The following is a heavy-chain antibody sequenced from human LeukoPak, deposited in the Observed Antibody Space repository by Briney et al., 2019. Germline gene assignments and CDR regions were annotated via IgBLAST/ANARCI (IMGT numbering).Heavy chain of an antibody. CDR3: AREGGFGYDDAFDT. Sequence: GGSLRLSCAVSGFTFSSYAVHWVRQAPGKGLEWVAVISFDGSNKYYADSVKGRFTISRDNSKNTLYLQMNSLRADDTAVYYCAREGGFGYDDAFDTWGHGTTVTVSS. CDR1: GFTFSSYA. D-gene: IGHD3-16*02. V-gene: IGHV3-30*03. CDR2: ISFDGSNK. J-gene: IGHJ3*02.